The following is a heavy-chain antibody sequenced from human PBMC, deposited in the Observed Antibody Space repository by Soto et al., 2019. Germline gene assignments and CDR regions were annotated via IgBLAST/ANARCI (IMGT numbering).Heavy chain of an antibody. J-gene: IGHJ4*02. V-gene: IGHV1-18*04. CDR2: ISAYNGNT. Sequence: GASVKVSCKASGYTFTSYGISWVRQAPGQGLEWMGWISAYNGNTNYAQKLQGRVTMTTDTSTSTAYMELRSLRSEDTAVYYCARGLLSGSYFLGFDYWGQGTLVTVS. CDR3: ARGLLSGSYFLGFDY. CDR1: GYTFTSYG. D-gene: IGHD1-26*01.